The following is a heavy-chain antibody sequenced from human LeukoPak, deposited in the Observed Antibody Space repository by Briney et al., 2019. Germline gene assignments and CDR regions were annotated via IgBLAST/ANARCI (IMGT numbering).Heavy chain of an antibody. CDR2: IIPIFGTA. V-gene: IGHV1-69*13. CDR1: GDTFTSYF. D-gene: IGHD6-19*01. CDR3: ARAAGSGWYYFDY. J-gene: IGHJ4*02. Sequence: ASVKVSCKASGDTFTSYFMHWVRQAPGQGLEWMGGIIPIFGTANYAQKFQGRVTITADESTSTAYMELSSLRSEDTAVYYCARAAGSGWYYFDYWGQGTLVTVSS.